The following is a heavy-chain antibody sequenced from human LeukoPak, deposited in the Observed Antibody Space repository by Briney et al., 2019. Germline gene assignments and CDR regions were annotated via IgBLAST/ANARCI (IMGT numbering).Heavy chain of an antibody. Sequence: GGSLRLSCVASGFSVSTNYMNWVRQAPGKGPEWVSVLYDSNENFYLAAVEGRFFISRDSPTNTLYLQMNSLRPEDTAVYYCARGLSGHSIFGSGLSDYWGRGTLVTVSS. V-gene: IGHV3-53*05. J-gene: IGHJ4*02. CDR3: ARGLSGHSIFGSGLSDY. D-gene: IGHD3-22*01. CDR2: LYDSNEN. CDR1: GFSVSTNY.